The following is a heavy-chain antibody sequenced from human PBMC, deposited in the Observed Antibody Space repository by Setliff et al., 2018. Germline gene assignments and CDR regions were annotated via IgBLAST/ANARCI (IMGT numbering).Heavy chain of an antibody. V-gene: IGHV3-23*01. CDR3: AKDYDTSDYYSLISPSAFDI. Sequence: LSCAASGFTFNNYAMSWVRQAPGKGLEWVSAISGSGFSTYYTDSVEGRFTISRDNSKNTLYLQMNSLRAEDTALYYCAKDYDTSDYYSLISPSAFDIWGQGTMVTVSS. D-gene: IGHD3-22*01. CDR1: GFTFNNYA. CDR2: ISGSGFST. J-gene: IGHJ3*02.